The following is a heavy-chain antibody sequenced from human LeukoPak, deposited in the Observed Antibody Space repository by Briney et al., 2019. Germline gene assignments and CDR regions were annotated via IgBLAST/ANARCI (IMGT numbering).Heavy chain of an antibody. Sequence: SETLSLTCTVSGGSISSYYWNWIRQPPGKGLEWIGYIYYSGSTNYNPSLKSRVTFSVDTSKNQFSLRLSSVTAADTAVYYCARDVGATPGYFDYWGQGTLVTVSS. CDR3: ARDVGATPGYFDY. D-gene: IGHD1-26*01. J-gene: IGHJ4*02. CDR2: IYYSGST. CDR1: GGSISSYY. V-gene: IGHV4-59*01.